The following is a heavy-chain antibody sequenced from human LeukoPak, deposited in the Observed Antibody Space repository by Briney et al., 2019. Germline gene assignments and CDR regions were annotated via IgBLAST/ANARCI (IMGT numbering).Heavy chain of an antibody. D-gene: IGHD6-19*01. CDR2: IFYSGRT. Sequence: SETLSLTCTAFGGSISSSSYYWGWIRQPPGKGLECIGSIFYSGRTYYNPSLKSRVTILVDTSKNQFSLKLSSVTAADTAVYYCARILYSSNIDYWGQGTLVTVPS. J-gene: IGHJ4*02. CDR1: GGSISSSSYY. V-gene: IGHV4-39*07. CDR3: ARILYSSNIDY.